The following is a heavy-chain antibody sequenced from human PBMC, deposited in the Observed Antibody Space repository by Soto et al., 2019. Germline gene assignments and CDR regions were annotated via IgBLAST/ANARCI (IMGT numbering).Heavy chain of an antibody. CDR2: IYYSGST. V-gene: IGHV4-59*08. J-gene: IGHJ3*02. CDR3: ATPSSGCHHDAFAI. CDR1: GGSISSYY. Sequence: SETLSLTCTVSGGSISSYYWSWIRQPPGKGLEWIGYIYYSGSTNYNPSLKSRVTISVDTSKNQFSLKLSSVTAADTAVYYCATPSSGCHHDAFAIWGQGTMVTVAS. D-gene: IGHD6-19*01.